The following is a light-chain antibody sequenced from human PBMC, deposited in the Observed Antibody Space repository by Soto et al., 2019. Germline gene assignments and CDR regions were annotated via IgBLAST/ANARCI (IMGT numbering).Light chain of an antibody. CDR3: MQSTQLPPT. J-gene: IGKJ5*01. Sequence: VMTQTPLSLSVAPGQPASISCQASDSLLHITGETLLFWYLQKPGQSPQLLIYEVSTRVSGVPDRFSGSGSGTDFTLEISRVETDDVGIYYCMQSTQLPPTFGQGTRLEIK. CDR1: DSLLHITGETL. V-gene: IGKV2D-29*02. CDR2: EVS.